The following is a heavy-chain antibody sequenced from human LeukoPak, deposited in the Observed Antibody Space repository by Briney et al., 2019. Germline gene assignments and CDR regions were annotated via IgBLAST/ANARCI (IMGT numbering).Heavy chain of an antibody. D-gene: IGHD6-19*01. Sequence: GGSLRLSCAASGFTFSSYNMNWVRQAPGKGLEWISYISSSSSTTHYADSVKGRFTISRDNAKNSLYLQMNSLRAEDTAVYYCARGLVWTSSGWFFDYWGQGTLITVSS. CDR2: ISSSSSTT. CDR3: ARGLVWTSSGWFFDY. J-gene: IGHJ4*02. V-gene: IGHV3-48*04. CDR1: GFTFSSYN.